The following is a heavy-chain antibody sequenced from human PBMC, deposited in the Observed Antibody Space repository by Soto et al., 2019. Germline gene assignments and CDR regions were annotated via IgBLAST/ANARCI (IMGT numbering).Heavy chain of an antibody. CDR1: GFTFSSYW. V-gene: IGHV3-74*01. CDR2: INSDGSST. CDR3: ARSGGVDIAMLVDFYYYYAMDV. Sequence: GGSLRLSCAASGFTFSSYWMHWVRQAPGKVLVLVSRINSDGSSTSYADFVKGRFTISRDNAKNTLYLQLNSLRAEDTVVYYCARSGGVDIAMLVDFYYYYAMDVWGQGTTVTVSS. J-gene: IGHJ6*02. D-gene: IGHD5-18*01.